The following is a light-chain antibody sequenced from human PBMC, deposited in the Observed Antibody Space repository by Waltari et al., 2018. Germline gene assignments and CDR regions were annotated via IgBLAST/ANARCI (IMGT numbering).Light chain of an antibody. CDR2: SAS. V-gene: IGKV1-27*01. Sequence: DIQMTQSPSSLSASVGDTVTITCRASQSFSSSLAWYQQKPGKAPKLLIYSASSLQSGVPSRFSGSKSGTDFTLIISSLQPEDIASYYCQQYYSYPYSFGQGTKVEI. CDR1: QSFSSS. CDR3: QQYYSYPYS. J-gene: IGKJ2*03.